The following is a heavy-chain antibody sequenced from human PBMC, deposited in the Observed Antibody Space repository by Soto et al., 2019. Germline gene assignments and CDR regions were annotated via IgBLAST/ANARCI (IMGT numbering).Heavy chain of an antibody. Sequence: SETLSLTCTVSGGSISSGGYYWSWIRQHPGKGLEWIGYIYYSGSTYYNPSLKSRVTISVDTSKNQFSLKLSSVTAADTAVYYCARVASITIFGVVITHHYYYYMDVWGKGTTVTVSS. J-gene: IGHJ6*03. V-gene: IGHV4-31*03. D-gene: IGHD3-3*01. CDR3: ARVASITIFGVVITHHYYYYMDV. CDR2: IYYSGST. CDR1: GGSISSGGYY.